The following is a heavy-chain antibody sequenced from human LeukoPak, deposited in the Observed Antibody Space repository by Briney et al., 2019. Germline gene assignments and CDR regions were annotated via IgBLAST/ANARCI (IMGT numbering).Heavy chain of an antibody. CDR1: GLTFSSYA. CDR2: ISDTGATT. V-gene: IGHV3-23*01. J-gene: IGHJ4*02. CDR3: AKDTSIGRYCTNGVCSPFDY. Sequence: PGGSLRLSCAGSGLTFSSYAMSWVRQAPGKGLEWVSAISDTGATTYDAASVKGRFTISRDNSRSTLYLQMNSLRAEDTALYYCAKDTSIGRYCTNGVCSPFDYWGQGTLVTVSS. D-gene: IGHD2-8*01.